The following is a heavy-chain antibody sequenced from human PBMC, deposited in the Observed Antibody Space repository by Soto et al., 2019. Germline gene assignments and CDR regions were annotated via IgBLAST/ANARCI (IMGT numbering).Heavy chain of an antibody. D-gene: IGHD3-22*01. J-gene: IGHJ4*02. CDR3: ARDGDSSGHYSQFDY. CDR2: MWSDGSNK. CDR1: GFTFSSYG. Sequence: QAQVEESGGGVVQAGRSLRLSCAASGFTFSSYGMHWVRQAPGKGLEWVAVMWSDGSNKYYADSVKGRFTISRDNSKNTLYLQMNSLRAEDTAVYYCARDGDSSGHYSQFDYWGQGTLVTVPS. V-gene: IGHV3-33*01.